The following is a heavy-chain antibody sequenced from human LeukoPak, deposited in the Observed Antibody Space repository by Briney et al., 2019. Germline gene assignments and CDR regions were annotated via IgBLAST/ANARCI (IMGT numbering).Heavy chain of an antibody. D-gene: IGHD3-9*01. Sequence: SGTLSLTCAASGGSISSSNWWSWVRQPPGKGLEWIGEIYHSGSTNYIPSLKSRVTISVDKSKNQFSLKLSSVTAADTAVYYCARAVGYFDHSLDYWGQGTLVTVSS. CDR1: GGSISSSNW. J-gene: IGHJ4*02. V-gene: IGHV4-4*02. CDR3: ARAVGYFDHSLDY. CDR2: IYHSGST.